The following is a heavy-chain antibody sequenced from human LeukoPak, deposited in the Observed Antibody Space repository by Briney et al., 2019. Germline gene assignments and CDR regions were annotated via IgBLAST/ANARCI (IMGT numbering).Heavy chain of an antibody. CDR2: ISYSGST. V-gene: IGHV4-59*08. D-gene: IGHD3-3*02. CDR3: ARHSPAPIPHFYVKDI. Sequence: PSETLSLTCTVCVGSISSYYWSWIRQPPGKGLEWIGYISYSGSTSYNPSLKSRVTISVGKSKNQFSLKLSYVTAADTAVYYCARHSPAPIPHFYVKDIWGQGTMVTVSS. J-gene: IGHJ3*02. CDR1: VGSISSYY.